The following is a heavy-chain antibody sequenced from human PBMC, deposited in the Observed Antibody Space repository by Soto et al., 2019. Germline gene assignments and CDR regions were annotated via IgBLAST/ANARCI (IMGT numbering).Heavy chain of an antibody. V-gene: IGHV6-1*01. CDR3: VRLRGNSWLDS. Sequence: SQTLSLTCAISGDSVSSTSATCDWIRQSTSRGLEWLGRTYYRSKWKTDYAESVQGRITINADTSKNQLSLQLNSVTPDDTAVYYCVRLRGNSWLDSWGQGIRVTVSS. J-gene: IGHJ5*01. CDR2: TYYRSKWKT. CDR1: GDSVSSTSAT.